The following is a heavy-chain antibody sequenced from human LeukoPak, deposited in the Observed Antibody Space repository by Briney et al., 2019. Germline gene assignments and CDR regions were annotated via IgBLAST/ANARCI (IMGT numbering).Heavy chain of an antibody. V-gene: IGHV3-9*01. Sequence: GGSLRLSCAASGFTFDDYAMHWVRQAPGKGLEWVSGISWNSGSIGYADSVKGRFTISRDNAKNSLYLQMNSLRAQDTALYYFAEDLSSGWYGDAFDIWGQGTMVTVSS. CDR2: ISWNSGSI. CDR1: GFTFDDYA. J-gene: IGHJ3*02. CDR3: AEDLSSGWYGDAFDI. D-gene: IGHD6-19*01.